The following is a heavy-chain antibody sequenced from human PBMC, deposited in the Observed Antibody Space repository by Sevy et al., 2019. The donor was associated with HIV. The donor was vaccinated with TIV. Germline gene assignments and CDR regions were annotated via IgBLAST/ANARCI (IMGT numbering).Heavy chain of an antibody. Sequence: GGSLRLSCAASGFTFSTYTMTWVRQAPGKGLEWVATIRLDGSARYYASSVKGRFTISRDNAKNSLFLQMNSLRVEDTAVYYCARAFRREAYTPDYWGQGSLVTVSS. CDR2: IRLDGSAR. CDR3: ARAFRREAYTPDY. D-gene: IGHD4-4*01. J-gene: IGHJ4*02. CDR1: GFTFSTYT. V-gene: IGHV3-7*03.